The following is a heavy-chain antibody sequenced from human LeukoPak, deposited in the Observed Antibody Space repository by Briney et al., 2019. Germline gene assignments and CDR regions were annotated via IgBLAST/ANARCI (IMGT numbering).Heavy chain of an antibody. J-gene: IGHJ4*02. CDR3: ARVGTAEGTLEDH. CDR2: IKNDGSEK. CDR1: GFTVSTYW. V-gene: IGHV3-7*01. D-gene: IGHD1-7*01. Sequence: PGGSLRLSCAASGFTVSTYWMSWVRQPPGKGLEWVANIKNDGSEKYYVDSVKGRFTISRDNAKNSLFLQVNSLRAEDTAVYYCARVGTAEGTLEDHWGQGTLVTVSS.